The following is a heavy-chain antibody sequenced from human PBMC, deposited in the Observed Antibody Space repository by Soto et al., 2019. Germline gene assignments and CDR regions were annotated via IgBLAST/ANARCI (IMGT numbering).Heavy chain of an antibody. CDR2: IYYSGST. CDR3: ARSPNYYYYGFDV. J-gene: IGHJ6*02. D-gene: IGHD3-10*01. V-gene: IGHV4-61*08. CDR1: GGAVSSGDYF. Sequence: SETLSLTCTVSGGAVSSGDYFWSWLRQSPGKRLEWIAYIYYSGSTNYNPSLKSRATISVDTSKSQVSLTLTSMTAADAALYYCARSPNYYYYGFDVWGQGTAVTVSS.